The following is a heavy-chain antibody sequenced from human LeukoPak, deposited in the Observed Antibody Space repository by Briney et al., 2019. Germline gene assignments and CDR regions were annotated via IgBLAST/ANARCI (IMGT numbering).Heavy chain of an antibody. D-gene: IGHD3-22*01. Sequence: PSETLSLTCAVYGGSFSGYYWSWIRQPPGKGLEWIGEINHSGSTNYNPSLKSRVTISVGTSKNQFSLKLSSVTAADTAVYYCAREAYYDSSGYTPYWGQGTLVTVSS. CDR2: INHSGST. CDR3: AREAYYDSSGYTPY. V-gene: IGHV4-34*01. J-gene: IGHJ4*02. CDR1: GGSFSGYY.